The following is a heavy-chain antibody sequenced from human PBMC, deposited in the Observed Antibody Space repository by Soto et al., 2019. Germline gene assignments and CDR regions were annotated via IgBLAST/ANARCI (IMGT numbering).Heavy chain of an antibody. J-gene: IGHJ6*02. CDR3: ARLRGSPTMATITRLYAMED. V-gene: IGHV1-18*01. D-gene: IGHD5-12*01. CDR2: ISTDNGNT. CDR1: GYTFTTYG. Sequence: QVQLVQSGAEVKKPGASVRVSCKASGYTFTTYGISWVRQAPGQGLEWMGWISTDNGNTDYAQKLQGRVTMTADTTMTTAYMELRSLRSDDTAMYYCARLRGSPTMATITRLYAMEDWGQGTTVTVSS.